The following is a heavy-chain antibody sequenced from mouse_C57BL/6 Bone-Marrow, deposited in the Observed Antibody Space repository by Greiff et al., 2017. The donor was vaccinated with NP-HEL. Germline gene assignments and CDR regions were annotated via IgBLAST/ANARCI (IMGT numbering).Heavy chain of an antibody. J-gene: IGHJ2*01. D-gene: IGHD1-1*01. CDR2: INYDGSST. CDR3: AREGATVVAKDY. Sequence: EVKLVESEGGLVQPGSSMKLSCTASGFTFSDYYMAWVRQVPEKGLEWVANINYDGSSTYYLDSLKSRFIISRDNAKNILYLQMSSLKSEDTATYYCAREGATVVAKDYWGQGTTLTVSS. V-gene: IGHV5-16*01. CDR1: GFTFSDYY.